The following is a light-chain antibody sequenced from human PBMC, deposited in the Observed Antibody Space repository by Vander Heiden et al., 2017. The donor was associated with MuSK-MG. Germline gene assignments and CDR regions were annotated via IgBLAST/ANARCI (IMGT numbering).Light chain of an antibody. J-gene: IGKJ2*01. CDR1: QRISTY. CDR3: QQSYSTPYT. Sequence: DIQMTQSPSSLSASVGDRVTITCRASQRISTYLNWYQQKPGKAPQVLIYAASGLQSGVPSRFSGSGAGRDFTLTISILQPEVFAIYYCQQSYSTPYTFGQGTQLEIK. V-gene: IGKV1-39*01. CDR2: AAS.